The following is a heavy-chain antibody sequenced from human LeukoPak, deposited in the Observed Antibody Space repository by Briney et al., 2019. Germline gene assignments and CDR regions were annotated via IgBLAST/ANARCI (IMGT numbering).Heavy chain of an antibody. CDR2: ISAYNGYT. CDR1: GYTFTNYG. Sequence: GASVKVSCKASGYTFTNYGISWVRQAPGQGLEWMGWISAYNGYTDYAQKLQFRVTMTTDTSTSTAYMELRSLRSDDTAVYYCARAARDCSGGSCYSRYWGQGTLVTVSS. V-gene: IGHV1-18*01. D-gene: IGHD2-15*01. CDR3: ARAARDCSGGSCYSRY. J-gene: IGHJ4*02.